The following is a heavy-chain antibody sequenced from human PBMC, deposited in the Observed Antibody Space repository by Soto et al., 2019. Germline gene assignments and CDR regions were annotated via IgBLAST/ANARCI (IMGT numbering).Heavy chain of an antibody. D-gene: IGHD3-10*01. CDR3: ARKEGWKPYYYGSGSYCFDP. J-gene: IGHJ5*02. V-gene: IGHV4-34*01. CDR1: GGSFSGYY. CDR2: INHSGST. Sequence: QVQLQQWGAGLLKPSETLSLTCAVYGGSFSGYYWSWIRQPPGKGLEWIGEINHSGSTNYNPSLKSRVTISVDTSKNQFSLKLSSVTAADTAVYYCARKEGWKPYYYGSGSYCFDPWGQGTLVTVSS.